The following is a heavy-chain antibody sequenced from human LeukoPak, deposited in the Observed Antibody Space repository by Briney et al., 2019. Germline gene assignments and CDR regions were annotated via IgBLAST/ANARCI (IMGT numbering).Heavy chain of an antibody. CDR1: GFTFNNYY. Sequence: AGSLRLTCAASGFTFNNYYLSWIRQAPGKGLEWLSYINIGGTNTHYADSVKGRFSISRENAKKSLYLEMNNLRAEDTAVYYCATDGAGFDTWGQGVLVTVSS. CDR2: INIGGTNT. V-gene: IGHV3-11*01. J-gene: IGHJ5*02. CDR3: ATDGAGFDT.